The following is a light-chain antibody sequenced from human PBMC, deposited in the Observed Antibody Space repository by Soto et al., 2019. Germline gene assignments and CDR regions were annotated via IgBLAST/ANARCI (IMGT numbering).Light chain of an antibody. J-gene: IGKJ5*01. CDR1: QSVSSY. Sequence: EIVLTQSPATLSLSPGERATLSCRASQSVSSYFAWYQQKPGQAPRLLIYDASNRATGIPARFSGSGSGTDFTLTISSLEPEDFLVYYCQQRANWPITFGQGTRLEIK. CDR3: QQRANWPIT. CDR2: DAS. V-gene: IGKV3-11*01.